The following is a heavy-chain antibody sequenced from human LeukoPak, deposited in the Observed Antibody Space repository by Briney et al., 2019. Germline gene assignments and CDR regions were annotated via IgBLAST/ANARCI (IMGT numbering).Heavy chain of an antibody. J-gene: IGHJ4*02. CDR2: INHSGST. Sequence: SETLSLTCAVYGGSFSGYYWSWIRQPPGKGLEWIGEINHSGSTNYNPSLKSRVTISVDTSKNQFSLKLSSVTAADTAVYYCASSYYDILTGYLPLGDWGQGTLVTVSS. V-gene: IGHV4-34*01. D-gene: IGHD3-9*01. CDR3: ASSYYDILTGYLPLGD. CDR1: GGSFSGYY.